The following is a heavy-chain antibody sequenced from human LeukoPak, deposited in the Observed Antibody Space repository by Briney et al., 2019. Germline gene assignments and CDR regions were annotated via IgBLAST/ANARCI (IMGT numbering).Heavy chain of an antibody. CDR1: GFTFSNYA. D-gene: IGHD3-22*01. CDR3: AKNRYYDSSGYYYHAFDI. CDR2: ITGSGGST. J-gene: IGHJ3*02. Sequence: GGSLRLPCAASGFTFSNYAMSWVRQAPGKGLEWVSAITGSGGSTYYADSVKGRFTISRDNSKNTLYLQMNGLRAEDTAVYYCAKNRYYDSSGYYYHAFDIWGQGTMVTVSS. V-gene: IGHV3-23*01.